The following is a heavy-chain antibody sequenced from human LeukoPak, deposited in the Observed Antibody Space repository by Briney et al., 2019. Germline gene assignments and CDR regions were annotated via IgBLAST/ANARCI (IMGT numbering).Heavy chain of an antibody. V-gene: IGHV3-23*01. Sequence: GGSLRLSCAASGFTFSSHVMSWVRQAPGKGLEWVSGISDSGDSTSYADSVKGRLTISRDNSKSTLYLQMNSLRGDDTAVYYCAKDVGKWESLHFFDYWGQGTLVTVSS. CDR3: AKDVGKWESLHFFDY. J-gene: IGHJ4*02. D-gene: IGHD1-26*01. CDR2: ISDSGDST. CDR1: GFTFSSHV.